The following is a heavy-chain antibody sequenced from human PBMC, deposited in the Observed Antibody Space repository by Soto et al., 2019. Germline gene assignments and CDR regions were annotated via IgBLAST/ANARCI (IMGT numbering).Heavy chain of an antibody. CDR3: AHFGFSSSQFDP. D-gene: IGHD6-13*01. J-gene: IGHJ5*02. CDR2: IYWDDDK. V-gene: IGHV2-5*02. CDR1: GFSLSTSGVG. Sequence: QITLEESGPTLVKPTQTLTLTCTFSGFSLSTSGVGVGWIRQPPGKALEWLALIYWDDDKRYNPSLKRRLTSTKDISNNQVGRTMSNKYPVDTATYFCAHFGFSSSQFDPWGLGTLVTVFS.